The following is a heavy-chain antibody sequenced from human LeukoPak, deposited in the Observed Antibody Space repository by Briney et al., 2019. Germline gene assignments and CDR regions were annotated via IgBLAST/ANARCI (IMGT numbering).Heavy chain of an antibody. V-gene: IGHV4-31*03. D-gene: IGHD2-21*02. CDR3: ARGKIVVVTAIHDAFDI. CDR2: IYYSGST. CDR1: GGPISSGGYY. Sequence: PSQTLSLTRTVSGGPISSGGYYWSWIRQHPGKGLEWIGYIYYSGSTYYNPSLKSRVTISVDTSKNQFSLKLSSVTAADTAVYYCARGKIVVVTAIHDAFDIWGQGTMVTVSS. J-gene: IGHJ3*02.